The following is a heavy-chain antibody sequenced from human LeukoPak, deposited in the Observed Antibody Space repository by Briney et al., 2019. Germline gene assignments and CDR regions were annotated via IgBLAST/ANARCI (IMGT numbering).Heavy chain of an antibody. V-gene: IGHV4-39*01. CDR1: GGSISSYY. J-gene: IGHJ4*02. Sequence: SETLSLTCTVSGGSISSYYWGWIRQPPGRGLEWIGSIYYSGSTYYSPSLKSRVTISVDTSKNQFSLKLSSVTAADTAVYYCASCDFWSGYYFDYWGQGTLVTVSS. CDR2: IYYSGST. D-gene: IGHD3-3*01. CDR3: ASCDFWSGYYFDY.